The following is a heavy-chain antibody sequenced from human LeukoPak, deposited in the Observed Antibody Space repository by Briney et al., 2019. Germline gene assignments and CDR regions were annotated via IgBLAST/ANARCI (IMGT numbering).Heavy chain of an antibody. V-gene: IGHV3-23*01. Sequence: GGSLRLSCAASGFTFGNYVMSWVRQAPGKGLEWVSAISGNGGSTYDADSVKGRFTISRDNSKNTLCLKMSSLRAEDTAVYYCAKASSSSWPYYFEYWGQGTLVTVSS. CDR1: GFTFGNYV. D-gene: IGHD6-13*01. J-gene: IGHJ4*02. CDR3: AKASSSSWPYYFEY. CDR2: ISGNGGST.